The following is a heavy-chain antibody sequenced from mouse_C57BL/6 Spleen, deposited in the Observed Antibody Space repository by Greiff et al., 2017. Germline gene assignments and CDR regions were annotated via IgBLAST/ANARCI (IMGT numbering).Heavy chain of an antibody. CDR3: ARHGYYAEDY. V-gene: IGHV1-64*01. CDR1: GYTFTSYW. Sequence: QVQLKQSGAELVKPGASVKLSCKASGYTFTSYWMHWVKQRPGQGLEWIGMIHPNSGSTNYNEKFKSKATLTVDKSSSTAYMQLSSLTSEDSAVYYCARHGYYAEDYWGQGTSVTVSS. CDR2: IHPNSGST. J-gene: IGHJ4*01.